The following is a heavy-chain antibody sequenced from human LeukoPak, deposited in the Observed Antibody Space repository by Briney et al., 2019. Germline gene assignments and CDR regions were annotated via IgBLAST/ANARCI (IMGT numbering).Heavy chain of an antibody. CDR1: GFTFDDYA. Sequence: GRSLRLSCAASGFTFDDYAMHWVRQAPGKGLEWVSGISWNSGSIGYADSVKGQFTISRDNAKNSLYLQMNSLRAEDTALYYCAKVLRFLEWSVMDVWGQGTTVTVSS. D-gene: IGHD3-3*01. CDR2: ISWNSGSI. V-gene: IGHV3-9*01. J-gene: IGHJ6*02. CDR3: AKVLRFLEWSVMDV.